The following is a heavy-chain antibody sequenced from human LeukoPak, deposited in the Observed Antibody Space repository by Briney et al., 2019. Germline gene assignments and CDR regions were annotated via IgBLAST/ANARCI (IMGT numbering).Heavy chain of an antibody. CDR3: ASVGILTGSPY. Sequence: APVKVSCKASGYTFTSSEINWVRQATGQGLEWMGWMNPNSGNTGYAQKFQGRVTITRNTSITTAYMELSSLRSEDTAVYYCASVGILTGSPYWGQGTLVTVSS. V-gene: IGHV1-8*01. CDR1: GYTFTSSE. CDR2: MNPNSGNT. D-gene: IGHD3-9*01. J-gene: IGHJ4*02.